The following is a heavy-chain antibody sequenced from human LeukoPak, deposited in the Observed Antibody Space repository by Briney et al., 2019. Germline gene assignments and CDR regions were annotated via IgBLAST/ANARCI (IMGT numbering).Heavy chain of an antibody. V-gene: IGHV1-69*05. D-gene: IGHD3-22*01. CDR3: ASGKLDYYDSSGYGHY. CDR2: IIPIFGTA. Sequence: SVKVSCKAPGGTFSSYAISWVRQAPGQGLEWMGGIIPIFGTANYAQKFQGRVTITTDESTSTAYMELSSLRSEDTAVYYCASGKLDYYDSSGYGHYWGQGTLVTVSS. J-gene: IGHJ4*02. CDR1: GGTFSSYA.